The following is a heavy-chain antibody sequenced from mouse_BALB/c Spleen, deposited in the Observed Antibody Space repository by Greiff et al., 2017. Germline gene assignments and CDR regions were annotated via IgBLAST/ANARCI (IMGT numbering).Heavy chain of an antibody. CDR2: IWAGGST. V-gene: IGHV2-9*02. CDR3: ARDPYDYDGGFAY. D-gene: IGHD2-4*01. J-gene: IGHJ3*01. CDR1: GFSLTSYG. Sequence: VQLVESGPGLVAPSQSLSITCTVSGFSLTSYGVHWVRQPPGKGLEWLGVIWAGGSTNYNSALMSRLSISKDNSKSQVFLKMNSLQTDDTAMYYCARDPYDYDGGFAYWGQGTLVTVSA.